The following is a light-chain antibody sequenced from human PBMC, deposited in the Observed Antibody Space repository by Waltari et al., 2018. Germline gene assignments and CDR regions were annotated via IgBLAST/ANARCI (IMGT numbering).Light chain of an antibody. CDR1: TSDFDDSYY. CDR2: DVR. V-gene: IGLV2-14*03. Sequence: QSALTQPASVSGSPGQSVTISCTGTTSDFDDSYYVSWYQQHPGKAPNLVMYDVRKRPSGGSNRFSGSKSGNTASLTISGLQADDEANYYCSSYAGSNSIVFGGGTRLTVL. CDR3: SSYAGSNSIV. J-gene: IGLJ3*02.